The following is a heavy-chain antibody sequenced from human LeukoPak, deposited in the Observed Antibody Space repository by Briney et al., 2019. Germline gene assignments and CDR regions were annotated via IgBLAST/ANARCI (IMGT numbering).Heavy chain of an antibody. CDR1: GFVFSNYG. CDR2: IRYDGSNK. D-gene: IGHD2/OR15-2a*01. CDR3: AKDALYGDGFGY. Sequence: GGSLRLSCATSGFVFSNYGIHWVRQAPGKGLEWVAFIRYDGSNKYYADSVKGRFTISRDNSKNTLYLQMNSLRAEDTAVYYCAKDALYGDGFGYWRQGTLVTVSS. V-gene: IGHV3-30*02. J-gene: IGHJ4*02.